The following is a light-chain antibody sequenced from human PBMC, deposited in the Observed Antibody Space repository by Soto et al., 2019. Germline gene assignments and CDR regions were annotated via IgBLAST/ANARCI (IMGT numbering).Light chain of an antibody. Sequence: DIQMTQSPSSLSASVGDRVTITCQASQDISNYLNWYQQKPGKAPKLLIYDAYNLETGVPTRFSGSGYGTDFTFTISSLQPEDIAKYYWQQYDNLPEYTFGQGTKLEIK. V-gene: IGKV1-33*01. CDR3: QQYDNLPEYT. J-gene: IGKJ2*01. CDR1: QDISNY. CDR2: DAY.